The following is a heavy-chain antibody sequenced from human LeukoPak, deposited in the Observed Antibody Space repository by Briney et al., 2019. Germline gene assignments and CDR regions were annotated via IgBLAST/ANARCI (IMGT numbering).Heavy chain of an antibody. CDR1: GFTFSGSA. V-gene: IGHV3-73*01. CDR2: IRSKANSYAT. J-gene: IGHJ4*02. CDR3: TRRGDFWSGYGIDY. Sequence: GGSLRLSCAASGFTFSGSAMHWVRQASGKGLEWVGRIRSKANSYATAYAASVKGRFTISRDDSKSTAYLQMNSLKTEDTAVYYCTRRGDFWSGYGIDYWGQGTLVTVSS. D-gene: IGHD3-3*01.